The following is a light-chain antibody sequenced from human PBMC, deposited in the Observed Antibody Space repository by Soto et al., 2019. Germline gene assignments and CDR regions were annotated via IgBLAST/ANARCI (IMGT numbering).Light chain of an antibody. CDR2: SNN. V-gene: IGLV1-44*01. J-gene: IGLJ1*01. CDR1: SSNIGSNT. CDR3: AAWDDSLNVLYV. Sequence: QSVLTQPPSASGTPGQRVTISCSGSSSNIGSNTVNWYQQLPGTAPKLLIYSNNQRPSGVPDRFSGSKSGTSASLATSGLQSEDEADYYCAAWDDSLNVLYVFGAGTKVTVL.